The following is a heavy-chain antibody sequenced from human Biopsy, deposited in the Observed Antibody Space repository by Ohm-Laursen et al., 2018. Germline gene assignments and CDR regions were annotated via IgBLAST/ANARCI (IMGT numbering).Heavy chain of an antibody. D-gene: IGHD3-22*01. V-gene: IGHV1-2*02. Sequence: ATVKISCKPSGYTFTDYFVHWVRQAPGQGLEWMGWINAKTGDTNYAQKFQGRVTMTRDTSISTAYADLSSLRSDDTAVYYCTRGGYYYDSLAYYYWFDPWGQGTLVTVSS. CDR3: TRGGYYYDSLAYYYWFDP. CDR2: INAKTGDT. J-gene: IGHJ5*02. CDR1: GYTFTDYF.